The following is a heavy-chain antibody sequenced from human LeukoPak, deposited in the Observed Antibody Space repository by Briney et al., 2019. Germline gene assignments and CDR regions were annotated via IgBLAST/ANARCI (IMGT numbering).Heavy chain of an antibody. J-gene: IGHJ4*02. Sequence: GESLKISCQGSGYTFTRYWIGWVRQMPGKGLEWMGIIFPGGSDTRYSPAFQGQVTISADKSITTAYLQWSSLKASDTAMYYCAVNYYYNGAFDHWGQGTLVTVSS. V-gene: IGHV5-51*01. D-gene: IGHD3-22*01. CDR2: IFPGGSDT. CDR1: GYTFTRYW. CDR3: AVNYYYNGAFDH.